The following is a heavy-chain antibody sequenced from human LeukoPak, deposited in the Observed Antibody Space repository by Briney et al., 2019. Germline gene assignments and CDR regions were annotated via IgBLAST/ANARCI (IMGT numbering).Heavy chain of an antibody. CDR2: INPKSGDT. V-gene: IGHV1-2*02. D-gene: IGHD6-19*01. CDR1: GYIFTGQY. J-gene: IGHJ4*02. CDR3: ARDARYSNGWYMVTPPDY. Sequence: ASVTVSCKASGYIFTGQYMHWVRQAPGQGLEWMGWINPKSGDTKYAQKFQGRVTMTRDTSISTAYVELSRLRSDDTAVYYCARDARYSNGWYMVTPPDYWGQGTLVTVSS.